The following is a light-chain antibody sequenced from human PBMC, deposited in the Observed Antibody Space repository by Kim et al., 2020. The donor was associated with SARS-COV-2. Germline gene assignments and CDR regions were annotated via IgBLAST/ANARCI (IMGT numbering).Light chain of an antibody. Sequence: AIQMTQSPSSLSASVGDRVTVTCRASQGIKNDLGWYQQKPGKAPKLLIYAASRLESGVPSRFSGSGSGTDFTLTISSLQPEDFATYYCLQDYNYPLTFGGGTKVDIK. J-gene: IGKJ4*01. CDR1: QGIKND. CDR2: AAS. V-gene: IGKV1-6*01. CDR3: LQDYNYPLT.